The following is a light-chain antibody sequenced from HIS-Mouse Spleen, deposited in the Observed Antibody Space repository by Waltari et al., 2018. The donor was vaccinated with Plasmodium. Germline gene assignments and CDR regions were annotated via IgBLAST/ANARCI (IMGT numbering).Light chain of an antibody. J-gene: IGLJ2*01. V-gene: IGLV2-8*01. CDR3: SSYAGSNNLV. CDR1: SRDLGGYTY. CDR2: EVS. Sequence: QSALTQPPSASGSPGQSVTISCTGTSRDLGGYTYVSWYQQHPGKAPKLMIYEVSKRPSGVPERFSGSKSGNTASLTVSGLQAEDEADYYCSSYAGSNNLVFGGGTKLTVL.